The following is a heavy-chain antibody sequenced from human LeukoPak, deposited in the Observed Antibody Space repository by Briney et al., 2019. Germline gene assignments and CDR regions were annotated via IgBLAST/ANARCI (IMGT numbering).Heavy chain of an antibody. V-gene: IGHV4-39*01. Sequence: SETLSLTCTVSGGSISSSSYYWGWIRRPPGKGLEWIGSIYYSGSTYYNPSLKSRVTISVDTSKNQFSLKLSSVTAADTAVYYCAMETVITTLDYWGQGTLVTVSS. CDR1: GGSISSSSYY. J-gene: IGHJ4*02. CDR2: IYYSGST. D-gene: IGHD3-22*01. CDR3: AMETVITTLDY.